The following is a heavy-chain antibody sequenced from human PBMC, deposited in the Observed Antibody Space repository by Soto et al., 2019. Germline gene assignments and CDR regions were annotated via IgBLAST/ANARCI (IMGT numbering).Heavy chain of an antibody. V-gene: IGHV1-46*01. CDR3: ARDKDDYVWGSYRQSDAFDI. D-gene: IGHD3-16*02. CDR1: GYTFTSYY. J-gene: IGHJ3*02. Sequence: ASVKVSCKASGYTFTSYYMHWVRQAPGQGLEWMGIINPSGGSTSYAQKFQGRVTMTRDMSTSTVYMELSSLRSEDTAVYYCARDKDDYVWGSYRQSDAFDIWGQGTMVTVSS. CDR2: INPSGGST.